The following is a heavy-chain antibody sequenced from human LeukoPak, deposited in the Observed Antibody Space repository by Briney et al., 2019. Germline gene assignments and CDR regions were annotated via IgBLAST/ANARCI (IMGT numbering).Heavy chain of an antibody. V-gene: IGHV3-9*01. J-gene: IGHJ4*02. CDR1: GFTFDDYA. Sequence: GRSLRLSCAASGFTFDDYAMHWVRQAPGKGLEWVSGISWNSGSIGYADSVKGRFTISRDNAKNSLYLQMNSLRAEDTALYYCAKPFWGRFLDFNCTNGVCYLFDYWGQGTLVTVSS. CDR2: ISWNSGSI. CDR3: AKPFWGRFLDFNCTNGVCYLFDY. D-gene: IGHD2-8*01.